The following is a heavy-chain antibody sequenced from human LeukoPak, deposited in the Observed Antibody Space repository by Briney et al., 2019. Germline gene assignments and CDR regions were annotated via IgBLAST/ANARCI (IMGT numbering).Heavy chain of an antibody. D-gene: IGHD2-2*01. J-gene: IGHJ4*02. Sequence: ASVKVSCKASGGTFSSYAISWVRQAPGQGLEWMGWISAYNGNTNYAQKLQGRVTMTTDTSTSTAYMELRSLRSDDTAVYYCARDTKLGYCSSTSCYFNIDYWGQGTLVTVSS. CDR3: ARDTKLGYCSSTSCYFNIDY. CDR1: GGTFSSYA. CDR2: ISAYNGNT. V-gene: IGHV1-18*01.